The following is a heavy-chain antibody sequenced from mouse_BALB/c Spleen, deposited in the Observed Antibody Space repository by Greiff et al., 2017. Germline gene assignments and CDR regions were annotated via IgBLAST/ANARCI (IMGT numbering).Heavy chain of an antibody. J-gene: IGHJ3*01. CDR3: TVGDYGYDAWFAY. CDR1: GYTFTSYW. D-gene: IGHD2-2*01. CDR2: IYPGSGST. V-gene: IGHV1S22*01. Sequence: LQQPGSELVRPGASVKLSCKASGYTFTSYWMHWVKQRPGQGLEWIGNIYPGSGSTNYDEKFKSKATLTVDTSSSTAYMQLSSLTSVDSAVYDCTVGDYGYDAWFAYWGQGTLVTVSA.